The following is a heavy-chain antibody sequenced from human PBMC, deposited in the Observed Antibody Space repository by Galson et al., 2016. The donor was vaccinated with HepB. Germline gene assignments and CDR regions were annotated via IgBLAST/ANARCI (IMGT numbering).Heavy chain of an antibody. Sequence: SVKVSCKASGYTFTSYVMHWVRQAPGQRLEWMGWINAGNGNTEYSQKFQGRVTITRDTSASTAYMELSSLRSEDTAVFYCVRDLDIAAGSNGGQGALVTVSS. D-gene: IGHD6-13*01. J-gene: IGHJ4*02. CDR1: GYTFTSYV. CDR2: INAGNGNT. V-gene: IGHV1-3*01. CDR3: VRDLDIAAGSN.